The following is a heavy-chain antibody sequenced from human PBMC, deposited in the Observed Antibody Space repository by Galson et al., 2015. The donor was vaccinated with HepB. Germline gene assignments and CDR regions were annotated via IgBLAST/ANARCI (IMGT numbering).Heavy chain of an antibody. J-gene: IGHJ6*02. Sequence: SLRLSCAASGFTFSSYSMNWVRQAPGKGLEWVSYISSSSSTIYYADSVKGRFTISRDNAKNPLYLQMNSLRDEDTAVYYCARDWGYYYYYGMDVWGQGTTVTVSS. V-gene: IGHV3-48*02. D-gene: IGHD3-16*01. CDR1: GFTFSSYS. CDR2: ISSSSSTI. CDR3: ARDWGYYYYYGMDV.